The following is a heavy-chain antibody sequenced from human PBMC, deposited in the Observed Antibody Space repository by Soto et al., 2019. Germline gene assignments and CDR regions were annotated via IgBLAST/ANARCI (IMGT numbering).Heavy chain of an antibody. D-gene: IGHD3-10*01. Sequence: GGSLRLSCAASGFTFSSYAMHWVRQAPGKGLEWVAVISYDGSNKYYADSVKGRFTISRDNSKNTLYLQMNSLRAEDTAVYYCARSRYYYGSGSYYSAFDYWGQGTLVTVSS. V-gene: IGHV3-30-3*01. J-gene: IGHJ4*02. CDR3: ARSRYYYGSGSYYSAFDY. CDR2: ISYDGSNK. CDR1: GFTFSSYA.